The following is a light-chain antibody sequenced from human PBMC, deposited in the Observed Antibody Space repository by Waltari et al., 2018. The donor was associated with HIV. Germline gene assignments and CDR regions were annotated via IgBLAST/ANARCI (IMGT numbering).Light chain of an antibody. CDR2: RNN. CDR1: SSNIGRNY. J-gene: IGLJ1*01. Sequence: QSVLTQPPSASGTPGQRVTIPCSGSSSNIGRNYVYWYQKLPGTAPKLLINRNNQRPSGVPDRFSGSKSGTSASLAISGLRSEDEADYYCATWNDSLSGYVFGTGTKVTV. V-gene: IGLV1-47*01. CDR3: ATWNDSLSGYV.